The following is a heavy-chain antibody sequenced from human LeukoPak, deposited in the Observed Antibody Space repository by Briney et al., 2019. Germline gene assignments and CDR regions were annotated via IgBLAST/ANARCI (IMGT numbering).Heavy chain of an antibody. D-gene: IGHD2-15*01. CDR1: GFTFSSYW. Sequence: GGSLRLSCEASGFTFSSYWMSWVRQAPGKGLEWVADIKPDGSEGYYVDSVKGRFAISRDNAKYSLYLQMNSLKAEDTAVYSCARDSKLRSGGLFEPWGQGTLVTVSS. J-gene: IGHJ5*02. V-gene: IGHV3-7*01. CDR2: IKPDGSEG. CDR3: ARDSKLRSGGLFEP.